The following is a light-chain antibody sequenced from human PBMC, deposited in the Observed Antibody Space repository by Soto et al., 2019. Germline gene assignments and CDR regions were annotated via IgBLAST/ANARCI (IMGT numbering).Light chain of an antibody. CDR2: GAS. Sequence: EIVLTQSPGTLSLSPGERATLSCRASQSVSSIYLAWYQQKPGQAPRLLIYGASSRPTGIPDRFSGSGSGTDFTLTISRLEPEDFAVYYCQQYGSSALTFDGGTKVEIK. J-gene: IGKJ4*01. CDR3: QQYGSSALT. CDR1: QSVSSIY. V-gene: IGKV3-20*01.